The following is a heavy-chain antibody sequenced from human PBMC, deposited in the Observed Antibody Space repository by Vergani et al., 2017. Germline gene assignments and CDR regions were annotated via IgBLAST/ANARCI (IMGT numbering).Heavy chain of an antibody. CDR3: ARDSYDFWSGYPNGWFDP. V-gene: IGHV4-34*01. CDR1: GGSFSGYY. Sequence: QVQLQQWGAGLLKPSETLSLTCAVYGGSFSGYYWSWIRQPPGKGLEWIGEINHSGSTNYNPSLKSRVTISVDTSKNQFSLKLSSVTAADTAVYYCARDSYDFWSGYPNGWFDPWGQGTLVTVSS. D-gene: IGHD3-3*01. J-gene: IGHJ5*02. CDR2: INHSGST.